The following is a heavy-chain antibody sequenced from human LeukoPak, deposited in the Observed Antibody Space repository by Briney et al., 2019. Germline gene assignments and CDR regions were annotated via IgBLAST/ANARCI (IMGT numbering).Heavy chain of an antibody. V-gene: IGHV3-23*01. J-gene: IGHJ4*02. Sequence: GGSLRLSCAVSGFTFGSYAMGWVRQAPGKGLEWVSAISGSGTGTYYADSVKGRFTIPRDNSKNTLYLHMNSLRAEDTAVYYCAKVATWTYFDYWGQGTLVTVSS. CDR1: GFTFGSYA. CDR2: ISGSGTGT. CDR3: AKVATWTYFDY. D-gene: IGHD3/OR15-3a*01.